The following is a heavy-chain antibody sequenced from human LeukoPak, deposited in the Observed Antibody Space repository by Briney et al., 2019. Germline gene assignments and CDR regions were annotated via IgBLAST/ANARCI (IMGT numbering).Heavy chain of an antibody. Sequence: GGSLRLSCAASGFTFSSFSMNWVRQAPGKGLEWVPYISNNSSDIYYADSVKGRFTISRDNAKNLLYLQMNSLRAEDAAVYYCAVDVCARGWSRPPCYYCGQGTLVTVSS. CDR2: ISNNSSDI. CDR3: AVDVCARGWSRPPCYY. V-gene: IGHV3-21*01. J-gene: IGHJ4*02. CDR1: GFTFSSFS. D-gene: IGHD6-19*01.